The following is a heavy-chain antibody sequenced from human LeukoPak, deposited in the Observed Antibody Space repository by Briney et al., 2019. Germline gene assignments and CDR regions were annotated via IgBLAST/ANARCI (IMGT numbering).Heavy chain of an antibody. CDR3: ARDKIVGATNFGS. J-gene: IGHJ4*02. CDR2: LKQDGSEK. V-gene: IGHV3-7*01. D-gene: IGHD1-26*01. Sequence: GGSLRLSCAASGFTFSSYWMSWVRQAPGKGLEWVANLKQDGSEKYYVDSVKGRFTISRDNAKSSVYLQMNSLRAEDTAVYYCARDKIVGATNFGSWGQGTLVTVSS. CDR1: GFTFSSYW.